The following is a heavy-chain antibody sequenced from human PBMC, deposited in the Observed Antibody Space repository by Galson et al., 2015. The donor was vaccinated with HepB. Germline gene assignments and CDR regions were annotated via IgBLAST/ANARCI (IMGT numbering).Heavy chain of an antibody. CDR1: GFIFRHHA. D-gene: IGHD3-16*01. CDR3: VKEGSWFGGDWFDP. V-gene: IGHV3-23*01. Sequence: SLRLSCAGSGFIFRHHAMAWIRQAPGQGLEWVSGIKGRGSTRSSSDAVKGRFSISRDNSKDTVFLQMDNLRAEDTAVYHCVKEGSWFGGDWFDPWGQGALVTVS. CDR2: IKGRGSTR. J-gene: IGHJ5*02.